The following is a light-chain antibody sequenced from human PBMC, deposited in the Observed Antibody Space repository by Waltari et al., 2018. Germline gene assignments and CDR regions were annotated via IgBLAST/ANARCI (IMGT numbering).Light chain of an antibody. CDR2: GNN. J-gene: IGLJ2*01. CDR3: QSYDSSLSAPVV. Sequence: QSVLTQPPSVSGAPGQRVTIPCTGRSSNIGAGYDVHWYQQLPGTAPKLLIYGNNNRPSGVPDRFSGSKSGTSASLAITGLQAEDEADYYCQSYDSSLSAPVVFGGGTKLTVL. V-gene: IGLV1-40*01. CDR1: SSNIGAGYD.